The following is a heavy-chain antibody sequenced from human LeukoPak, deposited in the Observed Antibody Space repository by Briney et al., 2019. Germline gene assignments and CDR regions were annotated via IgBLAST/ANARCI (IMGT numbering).Heavy chain of an antibody. CDR3: ARASFTGYSSGLTDY. J-gene: IGHJ4*02. CDR2: VSSSGSTI. D-gene: IGHD6-19*01. Sequence: GGSLRLSCAASGFTFSSYWMTWVRQAPGKGLEWVSYVSSSGSTIYYVDSVKGRFTISRDNTKNSLYLQMDSLRAEDTAVYYCARASFTGYSSGLTDYWGQGTLVTVSS. V-gene: IGHV3-48*04. CDR1: GFTFSSYW.